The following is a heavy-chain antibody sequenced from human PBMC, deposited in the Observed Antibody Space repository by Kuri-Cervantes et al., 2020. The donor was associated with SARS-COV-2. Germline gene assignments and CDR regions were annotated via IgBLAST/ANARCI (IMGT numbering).Heavy chain of an antibody. J-gene: IGHJ4*02. V-gene: IGHV4-34*01. D-gene: IGHD4-17*01. CDR3: ATGFYGEYFDY. Sequence: SETLSLTCAVYGGSFSGYYWSWIRQPPGKGLEWIGEINHSGSTNYNPSLKSRVTISVDTSKNQFSLKLSSVTAADTAVYYCATGFYGEYFDYWGQGTPVTVSS. CDR1: GGSFSGYY. CDR2: INHSGST.